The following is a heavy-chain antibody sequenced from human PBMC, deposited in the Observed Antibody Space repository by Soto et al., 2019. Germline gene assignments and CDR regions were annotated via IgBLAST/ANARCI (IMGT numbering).Heavy chain of an antibody. V-gene: IGHV1-3*01. CDR2: INAGNGNS. CDR1: GYTFSSYA. CDR3: VRFYGSSAS. Sequence: QVQLVQSRAEVKKPGASVKVSCKASGYTFSSYAIHWVRQAPGQGLEWMGWINAGNGNSEYSQKFQGRVTITRDTSASTVYLELSSLRLEDTGVFFCVRFYGSSASWVQGSLLTVSS. J-gene: IGHJ4*02. D-gene: IGHD6-6*01.